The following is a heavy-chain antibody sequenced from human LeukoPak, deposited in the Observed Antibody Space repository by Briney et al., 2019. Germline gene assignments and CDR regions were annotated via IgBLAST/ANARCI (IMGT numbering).Heavy chain of an antibody. D-gene: IGHD3-10*01. Sequence: GGSLRLSCAASGFTFSSYAMHWVRQAPGKGLEWVAVISYDGSNKYYADSVKGRFTISRDNSKNTLYLQMNSLRAEDTAVYYCARDLVSMVRGVIDYWGQGTLVTVSS. CDR2: ISYDGSNK. J-gene: IGHJ4*02. V-gene: IGHV3-30*04. CDR3: ARDLVSMVRGVIDY. CDR1: GFTFSSYA.